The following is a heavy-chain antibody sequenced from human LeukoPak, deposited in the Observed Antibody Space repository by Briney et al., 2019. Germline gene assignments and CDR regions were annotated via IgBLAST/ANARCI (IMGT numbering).Heavy chain of an antibody. CDR1: GGSLSGYY. Sequence: PSETLSLTCAVYGGSLSGYYWSWIRQPPGKGLEWIGEINHSGSTNYNPSLKSRVTISVDTSKNQFSLKLSSVTAADTAVYYCASGHLSNYYDSGGRLNYFDYWGQGTLVTVSS. CDR2: INHSGST. J-gene: IGHJ4*02. D-gene: IGHD3-22*01. CDR3: ASGHLSNYYDSGGRLNYFDY. V-gene: IGHV4-34*01.